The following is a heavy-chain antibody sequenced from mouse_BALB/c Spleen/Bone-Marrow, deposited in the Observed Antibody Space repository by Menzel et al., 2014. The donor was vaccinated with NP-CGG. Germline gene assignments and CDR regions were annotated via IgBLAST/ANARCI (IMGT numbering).Heavy chain of an antibody. D-gene: IGHD1-1*01. J-gene: IGHJ1*01. V-gene: IGHV1-20*02. Sequence: EVQLQQSGPELVKPGASVKISCKASGYSFTGYFMNWVIQSHGKSLEWIGRINPYNGYSFYNQKFKGKATLTVDKSSSTAHMELRSLASEDSAVYYCARVTTDWYFDVWGAGTTVTVSS. CDR2: INPYNGYS. CDR1: GYSFTGYF. CDR3: ARVTTDWYFDV.